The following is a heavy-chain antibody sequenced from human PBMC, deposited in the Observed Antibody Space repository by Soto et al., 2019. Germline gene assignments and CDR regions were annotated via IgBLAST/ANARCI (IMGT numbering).Heavy chain of an antibody. J-gene: IGHJ3*02. V-gene: IGHV1-2*04. CDR2: INPNSGGT. D-gene: IGHD6-13*01. Sequence: RQGLEWIVWINPNSGGTNYAQKFQGWVTMTRATSISTAYMELRRLRSDDTAVYYCARAGWDYAAAAGPFGFDIWGQGTMVTVSS. CDR3: ARAGWDYAAAAGPFGFDI.